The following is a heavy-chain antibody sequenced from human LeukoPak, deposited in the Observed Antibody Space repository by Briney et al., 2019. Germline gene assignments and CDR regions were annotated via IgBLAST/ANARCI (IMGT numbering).Heavy chain of an antibody. V-gene: IGHV1-69*02. D-gene: IGHD3-22*01. CDR2: IIPILGIA. Sequence: SVKVSCKASGGTFSSYTISWVRQAPGQGLEWMGRIIPILGIANYAQKFQGRDTITADKSTSTAYMELSSLRSEDTAVYYCARVGYDSSGYSNRNNWFDPWGQGTLVTVSS. J-gene: IGHJ5*02. CDR1: GGTFSSYT. CDR3: ARVGYDSSGYSNRNNWFDP.